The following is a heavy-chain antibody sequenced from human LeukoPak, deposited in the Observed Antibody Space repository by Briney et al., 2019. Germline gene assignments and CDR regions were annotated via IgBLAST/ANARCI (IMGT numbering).Heavy chain of an antibody. CDR1: GFTFSNYY. D-gene: IGHD5-24*01. J-gene: IGHJ4*02. CDR3: AKVGMSTITGVDY. CDR2: ISSSGITT. Sequence: GGSLRLSCAASGFTFSNYYMSWIRQAPGKGLEWVSYISSSGITTYYADAVKGRFTISRDNAKKSMYLQMNSLRAEDTALYYCAKVGMSTITGVDYWGQGTLVTVSS. V-gene: IGHV3-11*01.